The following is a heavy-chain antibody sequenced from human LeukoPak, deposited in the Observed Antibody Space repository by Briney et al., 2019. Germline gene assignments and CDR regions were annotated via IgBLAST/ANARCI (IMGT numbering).Heavy chain of an antibody. CDR3: ARENSSGWYRGYYYYMDV. Sequence: PSETLSLTCTVSGGSISSYYWSWIRQPAGKGLEWIGRIHTNGSTNYNPSLKSRVTMSVDTSKNQFSLKLSSVTAADTAVYYCARENSSGWYRGYYYYMDVWGKGTTATVSS. J-gene: IGHJ6*03. V-gene: IGHV4-4*07. CDR2: IHTNGST. D-gene: IGHD6-19*01. CDR1: GGSISSYY.